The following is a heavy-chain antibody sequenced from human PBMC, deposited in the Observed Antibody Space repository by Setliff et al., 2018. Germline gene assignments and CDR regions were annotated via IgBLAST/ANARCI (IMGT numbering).Heavy chain of an antibody. D-gene: IGHD6-19*01. CDR1: GASITSEAYY. CDR3: ARSRTTAVKGGVFAV. CDR2: IYYSGST. V-gene: IGHV4-31*03. Sequence: SETLSLTCIVSGASITSEAYYWSWIRQYPGKGLEWIGYIYYSGSTYYNPSLQSRVTVSLDSSKNHFSLELTSVAVADTAEYFCARSRTTAVKGGVFAVWGRGTLVTVSS. J-gene: IGHJ2*01.